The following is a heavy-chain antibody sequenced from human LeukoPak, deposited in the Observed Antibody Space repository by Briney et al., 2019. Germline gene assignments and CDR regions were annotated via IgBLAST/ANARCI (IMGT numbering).Heavy chain of an antibody. CDR3: ARGGGYSGYDLFDY. CDR2: ISSSGDST. V-gene: IGHV3-23*01. J-gene: IGHJ4*02. Sequence: PGGSLRLSCAASGFTFSSYAMTWVRQAPGKGLEWVSVISSSGDSTYYADSVKGRFTISRDNAKNSLYLQMNSLRAEDTAVYYCARGGGYSGYDLFDYWGREPWSPSPQ. CDR1: GFTFSSYA. D-gene: IGHD5-12*01.